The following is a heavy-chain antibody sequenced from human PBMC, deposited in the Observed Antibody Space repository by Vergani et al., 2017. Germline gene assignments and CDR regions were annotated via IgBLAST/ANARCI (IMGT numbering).Heavy chain of an antibody. Sequence: EVQLVESGGGLVKPGGSLRLSCAASGFTFSSYSMNWVRQAPGKGLEWVSTISSSSSYIYYADSVKGRFTISRDNAKKSLYLQMNSLRAEDTAVYYCARVSERVVVTAIDGAFDIWGQGTMVTVSS. CDR1: GFTFSSYS. V-gene: IGHV3-21*01. D-gene: IGHD2-21*02. CDR2: ISSSSSYI. CDR3: ARVSERVVVTAIDGAFDI. J-gene: IGHJ3*02.